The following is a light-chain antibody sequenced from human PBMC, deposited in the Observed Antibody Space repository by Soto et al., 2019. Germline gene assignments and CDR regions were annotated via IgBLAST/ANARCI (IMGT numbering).Light chain of an antibody. CDR2: ANN. V-gene: IGLV1-44*01. J-gene: IGLJ3*02. Sequence: QTVVTQPPSVSGTPGQRVIISCSGGTSNIGNRTVNWYQHLPGTAPKRLIYANNQRPSGVPDRFSGSKSGTSASLAISGLQSEDEGDYICAAWDDSLDAWLFGGGTKLTVL. CDR3: AAWDDSLDAWL. CDR1: TSNIGNRT.